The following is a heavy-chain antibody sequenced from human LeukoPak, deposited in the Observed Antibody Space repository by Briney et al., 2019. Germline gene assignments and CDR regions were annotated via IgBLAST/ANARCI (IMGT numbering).Heavy chain of an antibody. CDR2: MNPNSGNT. CDR1: GYTFTSYD. J-gene: IGHJ6*02. V-gene: IGHV1-8*01. Sequence: ASVKVSCKASGYTFTSYDINWVRQATGQGLEWMGWMNPNSGNTGYAQKFQGRVTMTRNTSISTAHMELSSLRSEDTAVYYCARGTLITIFGVVINYGMDVWGQGTTVTVSS. D-gene: IGHD3-3*01. CDR3: ARGTLITIFGVVINYGMDV.